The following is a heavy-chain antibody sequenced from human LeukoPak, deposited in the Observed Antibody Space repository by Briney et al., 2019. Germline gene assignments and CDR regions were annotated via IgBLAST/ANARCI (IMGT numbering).Heavy chain of an antibody. J-gene: IGHJ4*02. D-gene: IGHD5-24*01. Sequence: SETLSLTCTVSGGSMSSYYWSWIRQPPGKGLEWIGYIYYRGSTKYNPSLKSLVTISVDTSKNQFSLKLSSVTAADTAVYYCARGARAGYNLEPFDYWGQGTLVTVSS. CDR3: ARGARAGYNLEPFDY. V-gene: IGHV4-59*08. CDR2: IYYRGST. CDR1: GGSMSSYY.